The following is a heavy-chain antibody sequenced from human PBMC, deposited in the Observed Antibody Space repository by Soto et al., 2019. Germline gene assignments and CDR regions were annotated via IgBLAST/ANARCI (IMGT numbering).Heavy chain of an antibody. D-gene: IGHD4-17*01. CDR3: ARDRGGDYVFDY. Sequence: EGLELIGHIFQSGATSNHPSLKSRVTVSVDTSKNQFSLRLSSVTAADTAVYYCARDRGGDYVFDYWGQG. CDR2: IFQSGAT. J-gene: IGHJ4*02. V-gene: IGHV4-59*01.